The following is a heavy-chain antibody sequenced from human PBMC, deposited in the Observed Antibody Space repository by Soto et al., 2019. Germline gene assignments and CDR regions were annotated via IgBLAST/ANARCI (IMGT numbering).Heavy chain of an antibody. V-gene: IGHV4-31*03. CDR2: IYYSGSA. D-gene: IGHD6-19*01. CDR3: ARGEAGVAGRLDY. CDR1: DASISTATFY. J-gene: IGHJ4*02. Sequence: QVQLQQSGPGLVKPSQTLSLTCTVSDASISTATFYWIRQLPGEALEWIGYIYYSGSAYYNSSLRSRATLSLDTSKSEFSLTLTSLTAADTAVYDCARGEAGVAGRLDYWGQGTLVTVSS.